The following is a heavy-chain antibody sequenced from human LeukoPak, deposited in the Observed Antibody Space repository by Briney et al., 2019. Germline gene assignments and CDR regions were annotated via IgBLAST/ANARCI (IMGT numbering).Heavy chain of an antibody. CDR2: IYYSGST. V-gene: IGHV4-31*03. Sequence: PSQTLSLTCTVSGGSISSGGYYWSWIRQHPGKGLEWIGYIYYSGSTYYNPSPKCRVTISVDTSKNQFSLKLSFVTAADTAVYYCARGLWFGELLYDYFDYWGQGTLVTVSS. CDR3: ARGLWFGELLYDYFDY. D-gene: IGHD3-10*01. CDR1: GGSISSGGYY. J-gene: IGHJ4*02.